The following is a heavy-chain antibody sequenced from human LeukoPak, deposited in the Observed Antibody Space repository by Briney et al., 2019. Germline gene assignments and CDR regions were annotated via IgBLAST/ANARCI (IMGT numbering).Heavy chain of an antibody. D-gene: IGHD2-2*02. CDR2: ISYDGSNK. Sequence: PGRSLRLSCAASGFTFSSYGMHWVRQAPGKGLEWVAVISYDGSNKYYADSVKGRFTISRDNSKNTLYLQMNSLRAEDTAVYYCAKGTGYCSSTSCYSGGIDYWGQRTLVTVSS. V-gene: IGHV3-30*18. CDR1: GFTFSSYG. J-gene: IGHJ4*02. CDR3: AKGTGYCSSTSCYSGGIDY.